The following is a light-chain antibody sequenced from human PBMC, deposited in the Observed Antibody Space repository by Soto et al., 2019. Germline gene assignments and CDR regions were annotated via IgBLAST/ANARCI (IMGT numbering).Light chain of an antibody. CDR1: SSDVGGYNY. CDR3: SSYTTSNTRQIV. Sequence: QSVVTQPATESGSPGQSITISCTGTSSDVGGYNYVSWYQHHPGKAPKLLIYDVSNRPSGISNRFSGSKSDNAASLTISGLQPEDEADYYCSSYTTSNTRQIVFGTGSKVTVL. CDR2: DVS. J-gene: IGLJ1*01. V-gene: IGLV2-14*03.